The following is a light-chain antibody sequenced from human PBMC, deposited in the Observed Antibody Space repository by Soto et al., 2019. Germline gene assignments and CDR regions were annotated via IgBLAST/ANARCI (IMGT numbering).Light chain of an antibody. CDR3: QQYDRSLT. Sequence: EIVLTQSPGTLSLSPGERATLSCRASQSVSSTYLAWYQQKPGQAPRLLIYGASSRATGIPDRFSGSGSGTDFTLTISRLEPEDFAVYYCQQYDRSLTFGQGTRLEIK. J-gene: IGKJ5*01. CDR2: GAS. V-gene: IGKV3-20*01. CDR1: QSVSSTY.